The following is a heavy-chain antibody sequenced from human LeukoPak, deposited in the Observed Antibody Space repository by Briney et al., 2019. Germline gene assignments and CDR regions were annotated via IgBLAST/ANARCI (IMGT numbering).Heavy chain of an antibody. CDR1: EFTFSSYA. CDR3: AKERGSGWYYFDY. D-gene: IGHD6-19*01. Sequence: SGGSLRLSCATSEFTFSSYAMSWVRQAPGKGLEWVSGISGSGGYTYYEDSVKGRFTISRDNSKNTLYLQMNSLRAEDTAIYYCAKERGSGWYYFDYWGQGTLVTVSS. J-gene: IGHJ4*02. V-gene: IGHV3-23*01. CDR2: ISGSGGYT.